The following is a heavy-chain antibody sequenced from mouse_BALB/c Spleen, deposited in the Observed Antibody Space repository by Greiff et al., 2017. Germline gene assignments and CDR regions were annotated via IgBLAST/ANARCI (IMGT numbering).Heavy chain of an antibody. Sequence: EVQRVESGGGLVKPGGSLKLSCAASGFTFSSYAMSWVRQTPEKRLEWVASISSGGSTYYPDSVKGRFTISRDNARNILYLQMSSLRSEDTAMYYCARLDYGSSYFDYWGQGTTLTVSS. D-gene: IGHD1-1*01. CDR3: ARLDYGSSYFDY. CDR2: ISSGGST. J-gene: IGHJ2*01. V-gene: IGHV5-6-5*01. CDR1: GFTFSSYA.